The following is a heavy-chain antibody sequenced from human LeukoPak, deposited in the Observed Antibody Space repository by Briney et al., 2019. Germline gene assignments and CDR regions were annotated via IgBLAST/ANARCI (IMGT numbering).Heavy chain of an antibody. J-gene: IGHJ3*02. D-gene: IGHD4-17*01. CDR1: GFSLSTSG. CDR3: ARGDFSDYGDYVDAFDI. CDR2: IKQDGSAK. Sequence: LTLTCTFSGFSLSTSGMCVSWIRQPPGKGLQWVANIKQDGSAKFYVDSVKGRFTISRDNTKNSLYLRMNSLRVEDTAVYYCARGDFSDYGDYVDAFDIWGQGTMVTVSS. V-gene: IGHV3-7*01.